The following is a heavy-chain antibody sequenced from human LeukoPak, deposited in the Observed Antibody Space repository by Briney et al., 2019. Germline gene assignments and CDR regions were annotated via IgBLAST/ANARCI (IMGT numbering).Heavy chain of an antibody. CDR1: GFTFNNYA. Sequence: GGSLRLSCAASGFTFNNYAMSWVRQTPEKGLEWVANIKQDGSEKVYVDSVKGRFTISRDNAKSSLYLQMSGLRAEDTAVYYCARDPYSSSWSYGMDVWGQGTTVTVSS. D-gene: IGHD6-13*01. CDR2: IKQDGSEK. V-gene: IGHV3-7*05. CDR3: ARDPYSSSWSYGMDV. J-gene: IGHJ6*02.